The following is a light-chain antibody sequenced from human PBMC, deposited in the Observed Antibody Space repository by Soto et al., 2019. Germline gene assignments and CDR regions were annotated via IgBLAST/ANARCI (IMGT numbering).Light chain of an antibody. CDR1: QSVTSNY. V-gene: IGKV3-20*01. Sequence: EIVLTQSPGTLSLSPGERATLSCRASQSVTSNYLAWYQQTPGQAPRLLIYGASTRATGIPARFSGSGSGTDFTLTISSLEPEDFAVYYCQQYNTWPPITFGQGTRLEIK. CDR2: GAS. J-gene: IGKJ5*01. CDR3: QQYNTWPPIT.